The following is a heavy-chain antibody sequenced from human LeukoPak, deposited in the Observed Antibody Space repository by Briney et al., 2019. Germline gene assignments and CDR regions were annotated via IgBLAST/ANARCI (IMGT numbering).Heavy chain of an antibody. CDR3: ARVGYSGPY. CDR2: IYYSGST. J-gene: IGHJ4*02. CDR1: GGSISSSSYY. D-gene: IGHD1-26*01. Sequence: SETLSLTCTVSGGSISSSSYYWGWLRQPPGKGLEWIGSIYYSGSTYYNPSLKSRVTISVDTSKNQFSLKLSSVTAADTAVYYCARVGYSGPYWGQGTLVTVSS. V-gene: IGHV4-39*07.